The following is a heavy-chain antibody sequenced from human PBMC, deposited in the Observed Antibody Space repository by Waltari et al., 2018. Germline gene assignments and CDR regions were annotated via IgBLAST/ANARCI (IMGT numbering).Heavy chain of an antibody. CDR1: GGSISSSSYY. D-gene: IGHD2-2*01. Sequence: QLQLQESSPGLVKPSETLSLTCTVSGGSISSSSYYWGWIRQPPGKGLEWIGSIYYSGGTYYNPSLKSRVTISVDTSKNQFSLKLSSVTAADTAVYYCARRNWQRAVVPGAFDIWGQGTMVTVSS. J-gene: IGHJ3*02. CDR2: IYYSGGT. V-gene: IGHV4-39*01. CDR3: ARRNWQRAVVPGAFDI.